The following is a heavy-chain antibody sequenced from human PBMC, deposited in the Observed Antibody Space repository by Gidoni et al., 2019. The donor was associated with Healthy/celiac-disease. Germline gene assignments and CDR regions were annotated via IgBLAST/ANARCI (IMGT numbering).Heavy chain of an antibody. D-gene: IGHD6-19*01. CDR2: INHSGST. Sequence: QVQLQQWGAGLLKPSETLSLPCAVYGGSFSGYYWSWIRQPPGKGLEWIGEINHSGSTNYNPSLKSRVTISVDTSKNQFSLKLSSVTAADTAVYYCARGGKRGSGWYGYWGQGTLVTVSS. J-gene: IGHJ4*02. CDR1: GGSFSGYY. CDR3: ARGGKRGSGWYGY. V-gene: IGHV4-34*01.